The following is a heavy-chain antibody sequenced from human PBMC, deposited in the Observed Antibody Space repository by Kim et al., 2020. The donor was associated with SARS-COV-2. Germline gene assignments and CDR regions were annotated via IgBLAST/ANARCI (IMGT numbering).Heavy chain of an antibody. V-gene: IGHV1-3*01. Sequence: ASVKVSCKASGYTFTSYAFHLVRQAPGQRLEWMGWIDADNGNTKYSQKFQGRVTITRDTSASTAYMEVSSLRSEDTAVYYCARNEDYWGQGTLVTVSS. CDR3: ARNEDY. CDR1: GYTFTSYA. J-gene: IGHJ4*02. CDR2: IDADNGNT.